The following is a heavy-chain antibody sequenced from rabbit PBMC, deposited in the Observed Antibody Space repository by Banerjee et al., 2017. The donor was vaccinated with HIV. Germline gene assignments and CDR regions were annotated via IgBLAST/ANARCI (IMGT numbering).Heavy chain of an antibody. V-gene: IGHV1S47*01. CDR2: TYNGDGST. CDR3: ARWGYYSFDWGALYL. J-gene: IGHJ4*01. CDR1: GFDFSSDA. D-gene: IGHD4-1*01. Sequence: QEQLVESGGGLVQPEGSLTLTCKASGFDFSSDAMCWVRQAPGKGLEWIGITYNGDGSTYYASWAKGRFTISRDNAQNTVSLQLNSLTAADTATYFCARWGYYSFDWGALYLWGPGTLVTVS.